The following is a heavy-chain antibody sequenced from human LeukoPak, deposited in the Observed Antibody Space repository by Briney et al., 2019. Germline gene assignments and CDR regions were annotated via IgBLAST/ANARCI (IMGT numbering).Heavy chain of an antibody. CDR3: AGGIGGFYDSSGYYNY. CDR1: GFTVSSNY. CDR2: IYSGVTT. Sequence: PGGSLRLSCAASGFTVSSNYMSWVRQAPGKGLEWVSVIYSGVTTYYAESVKGRLTISRDNSKNTLFLQMNSLRAEDTAVYYCAGGIGGFYDSSGYYNYWGHGTLVTVSS. J-gene: IGHJ4*01. V-gene: IGHV3-53*01. D-gene: IGHD3-22*01.